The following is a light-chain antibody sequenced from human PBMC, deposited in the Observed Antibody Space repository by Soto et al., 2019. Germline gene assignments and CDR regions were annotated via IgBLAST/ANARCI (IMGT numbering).Light chain of an antibody. V-gene: IGKV3-11*01. Sequence: EIVLTQSPATLSLSPGERATLSFGASQSVSSYLAWYQQRPGQAPRLLIYDASNRATGIPARFSGSGSGTDFTLTLSSPEPEDFAVYYCQQRSNWPPMTFGQGTRLEIK. CDR3: QQRSNWPPMT. CDR2: DAS. CDR1: QSVSSY. J-gene: IGKJ5*01.